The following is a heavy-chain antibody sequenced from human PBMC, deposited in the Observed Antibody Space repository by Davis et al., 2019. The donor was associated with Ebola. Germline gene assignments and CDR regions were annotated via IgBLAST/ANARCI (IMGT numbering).Heavy chain of an antibody. CDR1: GFTFSSYA. CDR2: ISGSGGST. CDR3: ARSIPGIAAAGTHRVGYFQH. Sequence: GESLKISCAASGFTFSSYAMSWVRQAPGKGLEWVSAISGSGGSTYYADSVKGRFTISRDNSKNTLYLQMNSLRAEDTAVYYCARSIPGIAAAGTHRVGYFQHWGQGTLVTVSS. J-gene: IGHJ1*01. D-gene: IGHD6-13*01. V-gene: IGHV3-23*01.